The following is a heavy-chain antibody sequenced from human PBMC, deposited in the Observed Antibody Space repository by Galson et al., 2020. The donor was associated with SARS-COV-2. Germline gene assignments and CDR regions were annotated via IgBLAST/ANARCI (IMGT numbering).Heavy chain of an antibody. Sequence: QLGESLKISCVAYGFDFGDYVLHWIRQVPGKGLEWVSLINWDGGSPYYADSVQGRFTISRDNSKNSLYLQMNSLRPEDTALYYCVKPHSENTGYFDSWGQGTLVTVSS. V-gene: IGHV3-43*01. D-gene: IGHD3-22*01. CDR1: GFDFGDYV. CDR2: INWDGGSP. J-gene: IGHJ4*02. CDR3: VKPHSENTGYFDS.